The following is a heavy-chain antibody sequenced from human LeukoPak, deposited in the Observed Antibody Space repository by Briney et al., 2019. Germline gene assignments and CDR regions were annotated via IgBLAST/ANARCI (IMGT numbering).Heavy chain of an antibody. CDR2: FDPEDGET. Sequence: ASVKVSCTVSGYTLTELSMHWVRQAPGKGLEWMGGFDPEDGETIYAQKFQGRVTMTEDTSTDTAYMELSSLRSEDTAVYYCARGVSATVVTLGYYYYGMDVWGQGTTVTVSS. V-gene: IGHV1-24*01. J-gene: IGHJ6*02. D-gene: IGHD4-23*01. CDR1: GYTLTELS. CDR3: ARGVSATVVTLGYYYYGMDV.